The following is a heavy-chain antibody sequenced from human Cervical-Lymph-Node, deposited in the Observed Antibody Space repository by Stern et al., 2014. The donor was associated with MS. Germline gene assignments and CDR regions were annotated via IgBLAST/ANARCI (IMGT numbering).Heavy chain of an antibody. Sequence: EDQLVESGGGLVKPGGSLRLSCAASGFTFSSYSMNWVRQAPGKGLEWVASISSGGRYIYYADSLNGRFTISRDNAKNSLYLQINSLRAEDTAVYYCARGRGGNYRYYFDYWGQGTLVTVSS. J-gene: IGHJ4*02. CDR1: GFTFSSYS. V-gene: IGHV3-21*01. CDR3: ARGRGGNYRYYFDY. CDR2: ISSGGRYI. D-gene: IGHD4-23*01.